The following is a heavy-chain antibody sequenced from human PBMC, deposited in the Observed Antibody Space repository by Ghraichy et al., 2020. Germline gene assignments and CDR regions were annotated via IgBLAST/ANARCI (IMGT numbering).Heavy chain of an antibody. CDR3: AKRDDYYDSSGYTYYYGMDV. Sequence: LSLTCAASGFTFSSYGMHWVRQAPGKGLEWVAFIRYDGSNKYYADSVKGRFTISRDNSKNTLYLQMNSLRAEDTAVYYCAKRDDYYDSSGYTYYYGMDVWGQGTTVTVSS. D-gene: IGHD3-22*01. CDR2: IRYDGSNK. V-gene: IGHV3-30*02. CDR1: GFTFSSYG. J-gene: IGHJ6*02.